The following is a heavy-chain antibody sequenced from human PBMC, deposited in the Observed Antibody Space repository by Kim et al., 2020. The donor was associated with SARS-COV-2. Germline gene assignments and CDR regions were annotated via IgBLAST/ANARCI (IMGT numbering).Heavy chain of an antibody. CDR2: DSGGP. V-gene: IGHV1-2*02. D-gene: IGHD1-26*01. CDR3: ARGAIVGATKY. Sequence: DSGGPNYAQKFQGRVTMTRDTSISTAYMELSRLRSDDTAVYYCARGAIVGATKYWGQGTLVTVSS. J-gene: IGHJ4*02.